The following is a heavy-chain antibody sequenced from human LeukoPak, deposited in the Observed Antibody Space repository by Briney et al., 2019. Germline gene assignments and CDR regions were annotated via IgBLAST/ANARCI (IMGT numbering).Heavy chain of an antibody. Sequence: PGRSLRLSCAASGFTFNNYGMHWVRQAPGKGLEWVAVVANDGNDKRYANSVKGRFTISRDNSKNTLYLQMNSLRAEDTAVYYCAKDGTFGAATYYFDYWGQGTLVTVSS. J-gene: IGHJ4*02. CDR1: GFTFNNYG. CDR3: AKDGTFGAATYYFDY. V-gene: IGHV3-30*18. D-gene: IGHD3-3*01. CDR2: VANDGNDK.